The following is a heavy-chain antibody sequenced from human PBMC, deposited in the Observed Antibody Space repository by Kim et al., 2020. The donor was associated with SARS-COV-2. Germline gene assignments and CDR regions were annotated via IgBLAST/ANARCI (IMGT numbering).Heavy chain of an antibody. Sequence: GGSLRLSCAASGFTFGSFAMTWVRQTPGKGLEWLSAISGGGTSTYNADSVKGRSTISRDNSKVTLYLQLNSRRAEATAVYYGAKLESVGLSADWGFGFWG. D-gene: IGHD3-16*01. J-gene: IGHJ3*01. CDR1: GFTFGSFA. CDR2: ISGGGTST. V-gene: IGHV3-23*01. CDR3: AKLESVGLSADWGFGF.